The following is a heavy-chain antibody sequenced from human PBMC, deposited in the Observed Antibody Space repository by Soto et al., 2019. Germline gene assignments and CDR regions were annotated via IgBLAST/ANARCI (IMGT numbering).Heavy chain of an antibody. CDR3: ARSSGSYSKGFDP. D-gene: IGHD3-10*01. CDR1: GDSFTGYY. CDR2: ISLKSGST. Sequence: QVRLVQSGAEARRPGASVKVSCKASGDSFTGYYIHWVRQAPGQGLEWMGWISLKSGSTSFAEKFRGWATVTRDTSTSTAYLELSSLTSNDTAVYYCARSSGSYSKGFDPWGQGTLVTVFS. V-gene: IGHV1-2*04. J-gene: IGHJ5*02.